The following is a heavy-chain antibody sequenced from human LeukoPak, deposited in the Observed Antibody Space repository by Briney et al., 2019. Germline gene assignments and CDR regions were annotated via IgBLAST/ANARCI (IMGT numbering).Heavy chain of an antibody. J-gene: IGHJ4*02. V-gene: IGHV3-30-3*01. Sequence: GGSLRLSCAASGFTFSSYAMHWVRQAPGKGLEWVAVISYDGSNKYYADSVKGRFTISRDNSKNTLYLQMNSLRAEDTAVYYCARDGRSYCSSTSCYDPVQWGQGTLVTVSS. CDR3: ARDGRSYCSSTSCYDPVQ. CDR2: ISYDGSNK. CDR1: GFTFSSYA. D-gene: IGHD2-2*01.